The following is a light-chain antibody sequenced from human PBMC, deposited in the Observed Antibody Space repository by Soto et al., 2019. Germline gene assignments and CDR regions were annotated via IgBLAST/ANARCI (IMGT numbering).Light chain of an antibody. J-gene: IGLJ2*01. CDR3: SSYTSSRTVV. CDR2: DVS. Sequence: QSALTQPASVSGSPGQSITISCTGTSSDVGGYTYVSWYQQHPGKAPKLMIHDVSNRPSGVSNRFSGSKSGNTASLTISGLQAEDEADYYCSSYTSSRTVVFGGGTKLTVL. CDR1: SSDVGGYTY. V-gene: IGLV2-14*01.